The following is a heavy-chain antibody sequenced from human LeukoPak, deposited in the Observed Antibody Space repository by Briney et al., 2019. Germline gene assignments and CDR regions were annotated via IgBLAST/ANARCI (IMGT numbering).Heavy chain of an antibody. CDR3: ATIVQGAFEF. D-gene: IGHD5-24*01. J-gene: IGHJ3*01. Sequence: GGSLRLSCAASGFTFSTHWMGWVRRAPGKGLRWVSRIDPDGSSTTSADSVKGRFTNSRDNARSTLYLQMNSLRAEDTAVYYCATIVQGAFEFWGLGTMVTVSS. CDR2: IDPDGSST. V-gene: IGHV3-74*03. CDR1: GFTFSTHW.